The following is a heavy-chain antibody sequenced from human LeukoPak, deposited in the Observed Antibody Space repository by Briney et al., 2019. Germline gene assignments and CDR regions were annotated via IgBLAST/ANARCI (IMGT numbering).Heavy chain of an antibody. D-gene: IGHD6-13*01. V-gene: IGHV4-31*03. CDR3: ARDVPPHSSSWYNAFDI. J-gene: IGHJ3*02. CDR1: GGSISSGGYY. CDR2: IYYSGST. Sequence: PSETLSRTCTVSGGSISSGGYYWSWIRQHPGKGLEWIGYIYYSGSTYYNPSLKSRVTISVDTSKNQFSLKLSSVTAADTAVYYCARDVPPHSSSWYNAFDIWGQGTMVTVSS.